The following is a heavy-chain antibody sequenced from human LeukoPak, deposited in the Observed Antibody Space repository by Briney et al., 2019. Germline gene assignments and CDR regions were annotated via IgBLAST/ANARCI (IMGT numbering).Heavy chain of an antibody. CDR1: GYTFTSYG. CDR3: AASDYGDVFDY. Sequence: ASVKVSCKASGYTFTSYGISWVRQAPGQGLEWMGWISAYNGNTNYAQKLQGRVTMTTDTSTSTAYMALRSLRSDDTAVYYCAASDYGDVFDYWGQGTLVTVSS. J-gene: IGHJ4*02. V-gene: IGHV1-18*04. D-gene: IGHD4-17*01. CDR2: ISAYNGNT.